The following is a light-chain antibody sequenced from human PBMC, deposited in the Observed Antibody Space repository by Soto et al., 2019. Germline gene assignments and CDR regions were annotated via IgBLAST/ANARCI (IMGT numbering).Light chain of an antibody. J-gene: IGKJ1*01. CDR3: QQYNNWPGT. CDR2: GAS. Sequence: EIVLTQSPGTLSLSPGERATLSCRASQSVSNNYLAWYQQKPGQSPRLLIFGASIRATGIPARFSGSGSGTEFTLTIGSLQSEDCALYYCQQYNNWPGTFGKGTKVDIK. CDR1: QSVSNN. V-gene: IGKV3-15*01.